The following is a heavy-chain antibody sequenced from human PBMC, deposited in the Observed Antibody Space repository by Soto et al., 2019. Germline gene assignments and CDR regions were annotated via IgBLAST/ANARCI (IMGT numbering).Heavy chain of an antibody. J-gene: IGHJ5*02. V-gene: IGHV1-69*01. CDR2: VIPALGTA. D-gene: IGHD3-3*01. CDR3: ARDRGFLEWSHQFDP. CDR1: GGTFNRNG. Sequence: QVQLVQSGAEVKKPGSSVKVSCKASGGTFNRNGITWVRQAPGQGLEWMGGVIPALGTAKDAQKFQDRVKISADETTSTAHMEMSSLRYEDTAVYYCARDRGFLEWSHQFDPWGQGTLVTVSS.